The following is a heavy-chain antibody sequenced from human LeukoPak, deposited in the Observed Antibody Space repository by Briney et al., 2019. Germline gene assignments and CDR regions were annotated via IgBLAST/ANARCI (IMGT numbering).Heavy chain of an antibody. CDR1: GGTFNSYA. Sequence: ASVKVSCKASGGTFNSYAISWVRQAPGQGLEWMGGIIPIFGTTNYARKFRGRVTLTADKSTRTAYMELSSLRSEDTAVYYCARDPLRFGELLGYFDYWGQGTLVTVSS. CDR3: ARDPLRFGELLGYFDY. V-gene: IGHV1-69*06. D-gene: IGHD3-10*01. J-gene: IGHJ4*02. CDR2: IIPIFGTT.